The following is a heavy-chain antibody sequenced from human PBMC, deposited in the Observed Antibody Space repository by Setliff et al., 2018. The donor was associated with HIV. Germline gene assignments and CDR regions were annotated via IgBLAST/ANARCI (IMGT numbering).Heavy chain of an antibody. CDR3: ARRVDNSGTFPDKNWFDP. CDR1: GGSLSNYC. Sequence: SETLSLTCSVSGGSLSNYCWNWIRQSPGKGLEWIGYIFASETANYNPYYNPSLQSRVTLSIDTSKNQFSLKLRSVTAADTAIYYCARRVDNSGTFPDKNWFDPWGQGRLVTVSS. D-gene: IGHD3-10*01. V-gene: IGHV4-4*09. J-gene: IGHJ5*02. CDR2: IFASETA.